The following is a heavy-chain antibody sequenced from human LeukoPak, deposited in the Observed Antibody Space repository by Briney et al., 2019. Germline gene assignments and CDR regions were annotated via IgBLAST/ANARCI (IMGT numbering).Heavy chain of an antibody. CDR2: INHSAST. Sequence: SETLSLTCAVYGGSFSGYYWSWIRQPPGKGLEWIGEINHSASTNYNPSLKSRVTISVDTSKNQFSLKLSSVTAADTAVYYCARLSVGIAVAGTDYWGQGTLVPVSS. D-gene: IGHD6-19*01. CDR1: GGSFSGYY. CDR3: ARLSVGIAVAGTDY. J-gene: IGHJ4*02. V-gene: IGHV4-34*01.